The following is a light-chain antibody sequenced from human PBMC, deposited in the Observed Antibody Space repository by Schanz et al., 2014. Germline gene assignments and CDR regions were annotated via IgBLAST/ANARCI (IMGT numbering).Light chain of an antibody. J-gene: IGKJ1*01. CDR3: QQYNNWPPKT. V-gene: IGKV3-15*01. CDR2: GAS. CDR1: QSISSN. Sequence: EIVLTQSPGTLSLSPGERATLSCGASQSISSNLAWYQQKPGQAPRLLIYGASTRATGIPARFSGSGSGTEFTLTISSLQSEDFAVYYCQQYNNWPPKTFGQGTKVEIK.